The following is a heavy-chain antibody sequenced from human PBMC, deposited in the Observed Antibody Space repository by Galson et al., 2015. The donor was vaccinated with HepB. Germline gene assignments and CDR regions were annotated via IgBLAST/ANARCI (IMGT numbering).Heavy chain of an antibody. J-gene: IGHJ6*02. D-gene: IGHD1-26*01. CDR1: GFTFSSYS. CDR2: ICSSSSTI. Sequence: SLRLSCAASGFTFSSYSMNWVRQAPGKGLEWVSYICSSSSTIYYADSVKGRFTISRDNAKNSLYLQMNSLRAEDTAVYYCARRPRWELTYYYYYGMDVWGQGTTVTVSS. CDR3: ARRPRWELTYYYYYGMDV. V-gene: IGHV3-48*04.